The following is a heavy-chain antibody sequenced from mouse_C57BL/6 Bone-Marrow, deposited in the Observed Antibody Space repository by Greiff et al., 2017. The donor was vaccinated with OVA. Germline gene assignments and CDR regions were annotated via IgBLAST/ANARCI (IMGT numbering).Heavy chain of an antibody. J-gene: IGHJ4*01. CDR3: ITTVDAMDY. V-gene: IGHV1-22*01. CDR2: INPNNGGT. D-gene: IGHD1-1*01. Sequence: VQLQQSGPELVKPGASVKMSCKASGYTFTDYNMHWVKQSHGKSLEWIGYINPNNGGTSYNQKFKGKATLTVNKSSSTAYMELRSLTSEDSAVYYCITTVDAMDYWGQGTSVTVSS. CDR1: GYTFTDYN.